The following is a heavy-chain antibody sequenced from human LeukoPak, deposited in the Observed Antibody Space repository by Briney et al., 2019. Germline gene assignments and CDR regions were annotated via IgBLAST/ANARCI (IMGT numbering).Heavy chain of an antibody. J-gene: IGHJ4*02. CDR3: ARVNSRGDYFDY. D-gene: IGHD3-10*01. CDR1: GGSISSGGYY. Sequence: SQTLSLTCTVSGGSISSGGYYWSWIRQPPGKGLEWIGYIYHSGSTYYNPSLKSRVTISVDRSKNQFSLKLSSVTAADTAVYYCARVNSRGDYFDYWGQGTLVTVSS. CDR2: IYHSGST. V-gene: IGHV4-30-2*01.